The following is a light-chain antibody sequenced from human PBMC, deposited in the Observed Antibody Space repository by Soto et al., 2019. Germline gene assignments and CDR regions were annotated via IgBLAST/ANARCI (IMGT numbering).Light chain of an antibody. J-gene: IGKJ1*01. CDR3: QQYDNWPRT. Sequence: EKVITQSPATLSVSPGERATLSCGASQSVRSNVAWYQQKPGQPPRLLIYDASTRATGIPSRFSGSGSGTEFTLTISSLKSEDFAVYYCQQYDNWPRTFGQGTRWIS. CDR1: QSVRSN. CDR2: DAS. V-gene: IGKV3-15*01.